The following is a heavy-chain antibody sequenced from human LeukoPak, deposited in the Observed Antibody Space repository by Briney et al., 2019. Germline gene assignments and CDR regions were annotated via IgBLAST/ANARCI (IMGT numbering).Heavy chain of an antibody. J-gene: IGHJ6*02. V-gene: IGHV1-2*06. Sequence: ASVKVSCKASGYTFTGHYMHWVRQAPGQGLEWMGRINPNSGGTNYAQKFQGRVTMTRDTSISTAYMELSRLRSDDTAVYYCARDRYSSGWYFSFTDYYYYYGMDVWGQGTTVTVSS. CDR2: INPNSGGT. CDR3: ARDRYSSGWYFSFTDYYYYYGMDV. D-gene: IGHD6-19*01. CDR1: GYTFTGHY.